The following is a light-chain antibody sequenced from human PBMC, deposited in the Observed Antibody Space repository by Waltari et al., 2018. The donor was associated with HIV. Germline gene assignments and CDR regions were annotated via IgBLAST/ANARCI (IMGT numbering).Light chain of an antibody. CDR3: QQYYSSLPT. V-gene: IGKV4-1*01. J-gene: IGKJ1*01. Sequence: DIVMTQSPDSLVVSLGERATINCKASQSVLDSSNNNNCLGWYQQKPGQPPKLIIYWASTRESGVPDRFSGSGSGTDFNLTISSLQAEYVAVYYCQQYYSSLPTFGQGTKVESK. CDR2: WAS. CDR1: QSVLDSSNNNNC.